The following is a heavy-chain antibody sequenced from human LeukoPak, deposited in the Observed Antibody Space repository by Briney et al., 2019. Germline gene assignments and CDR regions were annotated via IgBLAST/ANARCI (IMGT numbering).Heavy chain of an antibody. CDR1: GGSISSGSYY. CDR3: ARDGNSSGWYALYYMDV. D-gene: IGHD6-19*01. Sequence: SQTLSLTCTVSGGSISSGSYYWTWIRQPVGKGLEWIGRIYTSGSTNYNPSLKSRVTISVDTSKNQFSLKLSSVTAADTAVYYCARDGNSSGWYALYYMDVWGKGTTVTVSS. J-gene: IGHJ6*03. CDR2: IYTSGST. V-gene: IGHV4-61*02.